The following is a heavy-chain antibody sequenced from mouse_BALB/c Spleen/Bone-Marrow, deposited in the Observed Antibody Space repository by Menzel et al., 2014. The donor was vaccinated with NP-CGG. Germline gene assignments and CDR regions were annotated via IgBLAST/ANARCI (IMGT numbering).Heavy chain of an antibody. J-gene: IGHJ1*01. CDR2: IRNKANGYTT. CDR3: ARDINDNYNWYFDV. Sequence: VQLKESGGGLVQPGGSLRLSCATSGFTFTAYYMSWVRQPPGKALEWLGFIRNKANGYTTEYSASVKGRFTISRDNSQSILYLQMNTLRAEDSATYFCARDINDNYNWYFDVWGAGTTVTVSS. CDR1: GFTFTAYY. V-gene: IGHV7-3*02. D-gene: IGHD2-1*01.